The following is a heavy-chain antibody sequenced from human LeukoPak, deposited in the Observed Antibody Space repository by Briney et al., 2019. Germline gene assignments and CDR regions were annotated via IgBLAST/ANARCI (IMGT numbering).Heavy chain of an antibody. D-gene: IGHD1-26*01. Sequence: SETLSLTCTVSGGSISGNYWSWIRQPPGQGLEWIAYIHSNGYTNYNPSLRSRVTISVDTSNNQFSLKVTSLTAADTAMYYCTKRRGPISGSYDYFDPWGQGALVTVSS. CDR3: TKRRGPISGSYDYFDP. J-gene: IGHJ5*02. CDR1: GGSISGNY. V-gene: IGHV4-4*09. CDR2: IHSNGYT.